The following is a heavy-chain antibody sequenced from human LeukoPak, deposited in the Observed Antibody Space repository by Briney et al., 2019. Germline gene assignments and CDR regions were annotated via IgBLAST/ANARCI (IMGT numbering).Heavy chain of an antibody. Sequence: GGSLRLSCAASGFTFDDYAMYWVRQAPGKGLEWVSGISWNSGRIGYADSVKGRFTISRDNAKNSLYLQMNSLRAEDTAVYYCAKGSYGDYGYWGQGTLVTVSS. V-gene: IGHV3-9*01. D-gene: IGHD4-17*01. CDR1: GFTFDDYA. CDR3: AKGSYGDYGY. J-gene: IGHJ4*02. CDR2: ISWNSGRI.